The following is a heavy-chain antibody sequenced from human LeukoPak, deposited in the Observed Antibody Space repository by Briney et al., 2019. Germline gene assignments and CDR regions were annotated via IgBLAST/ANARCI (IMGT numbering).Heavy chain of an antibody. D-gene: IGHD3-10*01. CDR3: AKGYYYGSGSFRWFDP. CDR2: ISAGGGTT. J-gene: IGHJ5*02. Sequence: GGSLRLSCADSGFTFSSYAMSWVRQAPGKGLEWVSAISAGGGTTYYADSVKGRFTIYRDKSKNTLYLQMNSLRAEDTAVYYCAKGYYYGSGSFRWFDPWGQGTLVTVSS. V-gene: IGHV3-23*01. CDR1: GFTFSSYA.